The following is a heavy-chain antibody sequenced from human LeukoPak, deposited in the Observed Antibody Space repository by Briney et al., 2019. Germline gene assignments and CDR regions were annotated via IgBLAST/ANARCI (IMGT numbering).Heavy chain of an antibody. Sequence: SSVTVSCKTSGYTFTDHHMHWVRQAPGQGLEWMGRVDPKGGGTIYAQNFQGRVAMTSDTSTSTASMEVSSLKSDDTAVYYCATETWYFASWGQGTLVTVSS. V-gene: IGHV1-2*02. CDR3: ATETWYFAS. CDR2: VDPKGGGT. CDR1: GYTFTDHH. J-gene: IGHJ4*02. D-gene: IGHD1-14*01.